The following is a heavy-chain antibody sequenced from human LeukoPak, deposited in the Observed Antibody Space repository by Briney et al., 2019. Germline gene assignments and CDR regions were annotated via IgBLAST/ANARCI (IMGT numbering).Heavy chain of an antibody. J-gene: IGHJ5*02. Sequence: SETLSLTCTVSGGSLSSRSYYWGWTRHPPGKGLAWIGSNYYSGSPYQNPSLKSRVTISVDTSKNQFSLKLTSVTAADTAVYYCARVDGSCSGGSCPSGNWFDPWGQGTLVTVSS. D-gene: IGHD2-15*01. CDR1: GGSLSSRSYY. CDR3: ARVDGSCSGGSCPSGNWFDP. V-gene: IGHV4-39*01. CDR2: NYYSGSP.